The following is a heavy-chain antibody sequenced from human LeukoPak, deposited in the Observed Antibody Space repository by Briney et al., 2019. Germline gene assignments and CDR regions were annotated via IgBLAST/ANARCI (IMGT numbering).Heavy chain of an antibody. CDR3: AKDLRIRYYYGMDV. CDR2: ISGSGGST. D-gene: IGHD2-15*01. Sequence: GGSLRLSCAASGFTFSSYAMSWFRQAPGKGLEWVSAISGSGGSTYYAASVKGRFTISRDNSKNTLYLQMNSLRAEDTAVYYCAKDLRIRYYYGMDVWGQGTTVTVSS. V-gene: IGHV3-23*01. CDR1: GFTFSSYA. J-gene: IGHJ6*02.